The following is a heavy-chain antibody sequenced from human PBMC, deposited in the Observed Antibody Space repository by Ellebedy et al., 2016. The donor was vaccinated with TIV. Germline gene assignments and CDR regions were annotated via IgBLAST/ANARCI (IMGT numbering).Heavy chain of an antibody. D-gene: IGHD3-16*02. CDR1: GYTFTSYG. V-gene: IGHV1-18*01. J-gene: IGHJ4*02. CDR2: ISAYNGNT. CDR3: ARDQGDDYVWGSYLDY. Sequence: AASVKVSCKASGYTFTSYGISWVRQAPGQGLEWMGWISAYNGNTNYAQKLQGRVTMTTDTSTSTAYMERRSLRSDDTAVYYCARDQGDDYVWGSYLDYWGQGTLVTVSS.